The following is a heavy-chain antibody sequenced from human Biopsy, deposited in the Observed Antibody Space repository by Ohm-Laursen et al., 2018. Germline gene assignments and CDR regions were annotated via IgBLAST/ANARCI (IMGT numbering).Heavy chain of an antibody. V-gene: IGHV3-9*01. J-gene: IGHJ3*02. CDR1: GFNFDDFA. CDR2: ISWNSGRI. Sequence: SLRLSCAASGFNFDDFAMHWVRQTPGKGLGWVSGISWNSGRIAYVDSVKGRFTISRDNAKNSLYLQMNSLRAEDTALYYCAKGQAPDGYNYAFDIWGQGTMLTVSS. CDR3: AKGQAPDGYNYAFDI. D-gene: IGHD5-24*01.